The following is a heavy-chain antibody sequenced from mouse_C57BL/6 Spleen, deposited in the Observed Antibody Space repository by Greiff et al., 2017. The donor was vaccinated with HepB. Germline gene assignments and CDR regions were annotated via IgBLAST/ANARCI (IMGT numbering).Heavy chain of an antibody. CDR3: ARGIYYYGPYWYFDV. D-gene: IGHD1-1*01. CDR2: IYPGSGST. J-gene: IGHJ1*03. CDR1: GYTFTSYW. V-gene: IGHV1-55*01. Sequence: VKLQQPGAELVKPGASVKMSCKASGYTFTSYWITWVKQRPGQGLEWIGDIYPGSGSTNYNEKFKSKATLTVDTSSSTAYMQLSSLTSEDSAVYYCARGIYYYGPYWYFDVWGTGTTVTVAS.